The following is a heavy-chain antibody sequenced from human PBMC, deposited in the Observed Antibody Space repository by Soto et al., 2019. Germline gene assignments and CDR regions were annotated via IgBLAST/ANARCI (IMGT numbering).Heavy chain of an antibody. CDR2: IYSSGST. D-gene: IGHD2-21*01. V-gene: IGHV4-4*07. Sequence: PSETLSLTCTVTGGTLIGYYWTWIRQSAGGGLEWIGRIYSSGSTNYNPSLKSRVTISLDTSMSHFSLRLRSVSAADTAVYYCARGSSFRGDFDVWGQGTTVTVSS. J-gene: IGHJ3*01. CDR3: ARGSSFRGDFDV. CDR1: GGTLIGYY.